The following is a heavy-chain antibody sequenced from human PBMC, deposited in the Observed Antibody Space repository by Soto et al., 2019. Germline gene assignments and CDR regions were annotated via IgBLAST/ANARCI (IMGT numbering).Heavy chain of an antibody. CDR2: IYHSGST. CDR1: SGSISSSNW. CDR3: ASVVVPAAMGDTYYFDY. D-gene: IGHD2-2*01. V-gene: IGHV4-4*02. Sequence: SETLSLTCAVSSGSISSSNWWSWVRQPPGKGLEWIGEIYHSGSTNYNPSLKSRVTISVDKSKNQFSLKLSSVTAADTAVYYCASVVVPAAMGDTYYFDYWGQGTLVTVSS. J-gene: IGHJ4*02.